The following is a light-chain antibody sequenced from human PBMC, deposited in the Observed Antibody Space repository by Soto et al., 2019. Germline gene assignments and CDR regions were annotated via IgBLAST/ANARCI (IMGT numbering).Light chain of an antibody. V-gene: IGKV1-39*01. Sequence: IHMTHSPSSLSASVGDRVTSTFRASQSISSYLNWYQQKPGKAPKLLIYAASSLQSGVPSRFSGSGSGTDFTLTISSLQPEDFATYYCQQSYSTPLTFGGRTNVDIK. J-gene: IGKJ4*01. CDR3: QQSYSTPLT. CDR2: AAS. CDR1: QSISSY.